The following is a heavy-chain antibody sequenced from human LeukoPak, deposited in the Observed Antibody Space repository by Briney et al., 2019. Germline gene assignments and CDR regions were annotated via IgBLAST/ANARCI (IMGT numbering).Heavy chain of an antibody. J-gene: IGHJ4*02. D-gene: IGHD3-10*01. CDR2: ISSSGSTI. CDR1: GFTFSSYS. V-gene: IGHV3-48*04. CDR3: ARSPYYYGSGSYYTRRYFDY. Sequence: PGGSLRLSCAASGFTFSSYSMNWVRQAPGKGLEWVSYISSSGSTIYYADSVKGRFTISRDNAKNSLYLQMNSLRAEDTAVYYCARSPYYYGSGSYYTRRYFDYWGQGTLVTVSS.